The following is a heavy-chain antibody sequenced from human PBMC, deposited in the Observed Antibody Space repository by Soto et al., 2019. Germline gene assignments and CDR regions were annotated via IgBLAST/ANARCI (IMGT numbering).Heavy chain of an antibody. CDR1: GGSISSYY. J-gene: IGHJ5*02. D-gene: IGHD6-13*01. CDR2: IYYSGST. CDR3: ARDVEAAGWFDP. Sequence: SETLSLTCTVSGGSISSYYWSWIRQPPGKGLEWIGYIYYSGSTNYNPSLKSRVTISVDTSKNQFSLKLSSVTAADTAVYYCARDVEAAGWFDPWGQRPLVDVS. V-gene: IGHV4-59*01.